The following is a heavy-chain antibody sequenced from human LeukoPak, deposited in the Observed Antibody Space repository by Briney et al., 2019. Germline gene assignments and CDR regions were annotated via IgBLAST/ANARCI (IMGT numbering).Heavy chain of an antibody. CDR2: IRSKAYGGTT. CDR1: GFTFGDYA. J-gene: IGHJ3*01. Sequence: GGSLRLSCTASGFTFGDYAMSWVRQAPGKGLGWVGFIRSKAYGGTTEYAASVKGRFTISRDDSKSIAYLQMNSLKTDDTAVYYCTRLSHYYDTTWGQGTMVSVSS. V-gene: IGHV3-49*04. D-gene: IGHD3-22*01. CDR3: TRLSHYYDTT.